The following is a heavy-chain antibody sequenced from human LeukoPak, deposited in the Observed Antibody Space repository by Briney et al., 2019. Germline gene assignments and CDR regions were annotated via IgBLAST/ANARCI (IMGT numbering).Heavy chain of an antibody. V-gene: IGHV1-24*01. CDR3: ATYTEAKYYDFWSGYPPNWFDP. CDR2: FDPEDGET. CDR1: GYTFTSYD. Sequence: ASVKVSCKASGYTFTSYDINWVRQATGQGLEWMGGFDPEDGETIYAQKFQGRVTMTEDTSTDTAYMELSSLRSEDTAVYYCATYTEAKYYDFWSGYPPNWFDPWGQGTLVTVSS. D-gene: IGHD3-3*01. J-gene: IGHJ5*02.